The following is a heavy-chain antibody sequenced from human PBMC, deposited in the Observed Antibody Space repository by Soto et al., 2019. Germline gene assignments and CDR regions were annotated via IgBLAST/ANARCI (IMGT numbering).Heavy chain of an antibody. D-gene: IGHD6-6*01. V-gene: IGHV3-15*04. CDR1: GFTFSNAW. J-gene: IGHJ6*03. CDR3: TVSIAARSYYYYMDV. CDR2: IESKTDGGTT. Sequence: GGSLRLSCAASGFTFSNAWMSWVRQAPGKGLEWVGRIESKTDGGTTDYAAPVKGRFTISRDDSKNTLYLQMNSLKTEDTAVYYCTVSIAARSYYYYMDVWGKGTTVTVSS.